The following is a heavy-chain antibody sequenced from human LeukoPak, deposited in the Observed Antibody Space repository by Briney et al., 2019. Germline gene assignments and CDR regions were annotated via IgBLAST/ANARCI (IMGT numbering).Heavy chain of an antibody. CDR3: ARDGGVGPYVVRGVPLDY. V-gene: IGHV3-33*05. CDR2: ILYDGSNK. CDR1: GFTFTNYG. D-gene: IGHD3-10*01. Sequence: GGSVRLSCATSGFTFTNYGIQWVRQAPGKALEWVAFILYDGSNKFYVDSVKGRFTISRDDSMHTVYLQMNSLTAEDTAVYYCARDGGVGPYVVRGVPLDYWGRGTLVTVSS. J-gene: IGHJ4*02.